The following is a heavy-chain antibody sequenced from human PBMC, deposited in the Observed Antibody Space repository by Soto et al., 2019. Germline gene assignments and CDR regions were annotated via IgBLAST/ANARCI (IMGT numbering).Heavy chain of an antibody. CDR3: ALHYGTGSNYYYSGMDV. J-gene: IGHJ6*02. V-gene: IGHV1-69*12. Sequence: QVQLVQSGAEVKKPGSSVKVSCKASGGTFSSYAISWVRQAPGQGLEWMGGIIPIFGTANYAQKFQGRVTITANASTSTAYMGLSSLRSEDTAVYYCALHYGTGSNYYYSGMDVWGQGTTVTVSS. CDR1: GGTFSSYA. CDR2: IIPIFGTA. D-gene: IGHD3-10*01.